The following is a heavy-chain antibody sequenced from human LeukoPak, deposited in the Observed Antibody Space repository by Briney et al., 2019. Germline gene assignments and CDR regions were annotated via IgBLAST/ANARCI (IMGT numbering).Heavy chain of an antibody. CDR3: AKDHPAYYDILTGYHLPYFDY. Sequence: GGSLRLSCAASGFTFSSYGMHWVRQAPGKGLEWVASIRYDGSNKYYADSVKGRFTISRDNSKNTLYLQMNSLRAEDTAVYYCAKDHPAYYDILTGYHLPYFDYWGQGTLVTVSS. CDR1: GFTFSSYG. CDR2: IRYDGSNK. V-gene: IGHV3-30*02. J-gene: IGHJ4*02. D-gene: IGHD3-9*01.